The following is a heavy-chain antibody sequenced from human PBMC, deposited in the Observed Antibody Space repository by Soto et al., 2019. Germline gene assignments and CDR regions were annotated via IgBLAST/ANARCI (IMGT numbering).Heavy chain of an antibody. CDR3: AHRSMVRGHTGLYYYYYMDV. Sequence: SGPTLVNPTQTLTLTCTFSGFSLSTSGVGVGWIRQPPGKALEWLALIYWDDDKRYSPSLKSRLTITKDTSKNQVVLTMTNMDPVDTATYYCAHRSMVRGHTGLYYYYYMDVWGKGTTVTVSS. J-gene: IGHJ6*03. CDR1: GFSLSTSGVG. D-gene: IGHD3-10*01. V-gene: IGHV2-5*02. CDR2: IYWDDDK.